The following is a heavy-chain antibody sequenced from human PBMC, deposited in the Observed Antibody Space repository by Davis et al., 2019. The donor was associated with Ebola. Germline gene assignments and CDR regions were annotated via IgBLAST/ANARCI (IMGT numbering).Heavy chain of an antibody. CDR3: ARHHASDIRKMDV. D-gene: IGHD1-14*01. J-gene: IGHJ6*02. CDR2: IYYSGIT. Sequence: ESLKISCAASGFTFSNYAMSWIRQHPGKGLEWIGYIYYSGITNYNPSLKSRVTISVDTSKNQFSLKLYSVTAADTAVYHCARHHASDIRKMDVWGQGTTVTVSS. CDR1: GFTFSNYA. V-gene: IGHV4-59*08.